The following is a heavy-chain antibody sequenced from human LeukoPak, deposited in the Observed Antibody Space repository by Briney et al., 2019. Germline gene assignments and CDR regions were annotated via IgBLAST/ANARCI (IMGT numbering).Heavy chain of an antibody. CDR2: IYSGGST. J-gene: IGHJ4*02. V-gene: IGHV3-53*01. CDR1: GFTVSTYY. CDR3: ARGLGYCTSTTCLLPFAY. D-gene: IGHD2-2*01. Sequence: GGSLRLSCAASGFTVSTYYMTWVRQAPGKGLECVSVIYSGGSTYYSDSVKGRFTVSRATSTHTLYLQTHRLRAEDTAMYYCARGLGYCTSTTCLLPFAYWGQGPLATVSS.